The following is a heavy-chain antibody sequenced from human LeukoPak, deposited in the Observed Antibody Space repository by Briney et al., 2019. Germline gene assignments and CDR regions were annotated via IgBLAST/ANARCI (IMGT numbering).Heavy chain of an antibody. CDR1: GDSISTYY. Sequence: SETLSLTCTVSGDSISTYYWSWIRQPPGKGLEWIGYVYYSGSTTYNPSLRSRVTISVDPPKDQFSLKLTSVTAADTAAYYCARASGSHYVLFFFDYWGQGTLVTVSS. D-gene: IGHD1-26*01. J-gene: IGHJ4*02. V-gene: IGHV4-59*01. CDR2: VYYSGST. CDR3: ARASGSHYVLFFFDY.